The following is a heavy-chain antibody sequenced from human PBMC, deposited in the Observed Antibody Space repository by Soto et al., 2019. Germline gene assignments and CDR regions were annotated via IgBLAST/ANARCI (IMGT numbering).Heavy chain of an antibody. CDR2: IYYSGST. Sequence: ETLSLTGTVSVGSISSYYWSWMRQPPGKGLEWIGYIYYSGSTNYNPSLKSRVTISVDTSKNQFSLKLSSVTAADTAVYYCARGGGDPWLPIDYSGQGTLVTVSS. V-gene: IGHV4-59*01. CDR3: ARGGGDPWLPIDY. CDR1: VGSISSYY. D-gene: IGHD2-21*02. J-gene: IGHJ4*02.